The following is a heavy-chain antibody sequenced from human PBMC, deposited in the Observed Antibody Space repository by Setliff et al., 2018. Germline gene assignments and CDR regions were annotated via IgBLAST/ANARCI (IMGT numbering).Heavy chain of an antibody. D-gene: IGHD3-22*01. V-gene: IGHV3-48*03. CDR2: ITTSGSAT. Sequence: QAGGSLRLSCAVSGFIFSSYEMNWVRQAPGKGLEWVSSITTSGSATYYAESVRGRFTISRDNAKNSLYLQINSLRVEDTAVYYCARVGRIGYYESFQYWGQGTLVTVSS. CDR1: GFIFSSYE. CDR3: ARVGRIGYYESFQY. J-gene: IGHJ1*01.